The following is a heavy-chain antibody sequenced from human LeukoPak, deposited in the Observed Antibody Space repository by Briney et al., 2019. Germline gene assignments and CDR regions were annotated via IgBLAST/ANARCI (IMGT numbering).Heavy chain of an antibody. CDR1: VDTFTDCF. V-gene: IGHV1-2*02. CDR3: ARVQIGSALFDP. Sequence: GASVKVSCKASVDTFTDCFIHWVRQAPGQGLEWMGWINADSGGTDYAQKFQDRVTLTRDTSVSTAYMELSALTPDDTAVYFCARVQIGSALFDPWGQGTLVTVSS. J-gene: IGHJ5*02. D-gene: IGHD6-6*01. CDR2: INADSGGT.